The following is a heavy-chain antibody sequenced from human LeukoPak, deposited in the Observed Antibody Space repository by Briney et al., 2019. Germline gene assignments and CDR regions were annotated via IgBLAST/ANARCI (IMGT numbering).Heavy chain of an antibody. CDR1: GGSFSGYY. CDR2: INHSGST. V-gene: IGHV4-34*01. D-gene: IGHD3-10*01. J-gene: IGHJ4*02. Sequence: PSETLSLTCAVYGGSFSGYYWSWIRQPPGKGLERIGEINHSGSTNYNPSLKSRVTISVDTSKNQFSLKLSSVTAADTAVYYCARGPHYYGSGSYVMDYWGQGTLVTVFS. CDR3: ARGPHYYGSGSYVMDY.